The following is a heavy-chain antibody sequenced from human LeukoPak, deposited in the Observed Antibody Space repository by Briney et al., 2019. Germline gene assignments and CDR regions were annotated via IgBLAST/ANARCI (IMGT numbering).Heavy chain of an antibody. CDR1: GGSFSDYF. V-gene: IGHV4-34*01. J-gene: IGHJ4*02. CDR3: VTYYYGSSAPKRNY. CDR2: ISQSGST. D-gene: IGHD3-22*01. Sequence: SETLSLTCAVYGGSFSDYFWSWIRQPPGKGLEWIGEISQSGSTTYNPSLRSRVTISGDTSKKQFSLKLSSVTAADTAVYYCVTYYYGSSAPKRNYWGQGILVTASS.